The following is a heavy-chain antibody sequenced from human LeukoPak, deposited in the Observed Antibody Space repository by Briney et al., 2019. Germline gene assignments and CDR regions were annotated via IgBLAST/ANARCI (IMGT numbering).Heavy chain of an antibody. J-gene: IGHJ6*02. V-gene: IGHV4-34*01. Sequence: GSLRLSCAASGFTFSSYAMSWVRQPPGKGLEWIGEINHSGSTNYNPSLKSRVTISVDTSKNQFSLNLTSVTAADTAVYYCARGDIAVAGTGGDYYYYYVMDVWGQGTTVTVSS. CDR2: INHSGST. CDR3: ARGDIAVAGTGGDYYYYYVMDV. CDR1: GFTFSSYA. D-gene: IGHD6-19*01.